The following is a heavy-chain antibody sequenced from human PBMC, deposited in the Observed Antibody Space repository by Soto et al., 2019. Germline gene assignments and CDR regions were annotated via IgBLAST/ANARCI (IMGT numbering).Heavy chain of an antibody. J-gene: IGHJ6*02. CDR1: GGSISSYY. CDR3: ARLDYYYGIDA. Sequence: PSETLSLTCTVSGGSISSYYWSWIRQPPGKGLEWIGYIYYSGSTNYNPSLKSRVTISVDTSKNQFSLKLSSVTAADTAVYYCARLDYYYGIDAWVQGTTVTVSS. V-gene: IGHV4-59*01. CDR2: IYYSGST.